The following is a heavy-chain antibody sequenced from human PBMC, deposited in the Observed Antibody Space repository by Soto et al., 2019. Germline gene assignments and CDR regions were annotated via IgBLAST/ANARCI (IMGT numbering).Heavy chain of an antibody. Sequence: EVQLVESGGDLVQRGGSLRLSCAASGFPFSSYWMHWVRHTPGKGLDWVARISGDGVTTYYPDSVPGRFTVSRDNAKNILSLQISGLRAEDTAVYYCAREYYGLLTGYYTDYWGQGTLVSVSS. CDR1: GFPFSSYW. CDR3: AREYYGLLTGYYTDY. V-gene: IGHV3-74*01. J-gene: IGHJ4*02. D-gene: IGHD3-9*01. CDR2: ISGDGVTT.